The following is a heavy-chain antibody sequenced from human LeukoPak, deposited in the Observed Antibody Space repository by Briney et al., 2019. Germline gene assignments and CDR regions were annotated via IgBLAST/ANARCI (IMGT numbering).Heavy chain of an antibody. D-gene: IGHD3-10*01. CDR1: GFTFSSYG. Sequence: GGSLRLSCAASGFTFSSYGMHWVRQAPGKGLEWVAVIWYDGSNKYYADSVKGRFTISRDNSKNTLYLQMNSLRAEDTAVYYCARGGYYYGSGSYFCDYWGQGTLVTVSS. V-gene: IGHV3-33*01. J-gene: IGHJ4*02. CDR3: ARGGYYYGSGSYFCDY. CDR2: IWYDGSNK.